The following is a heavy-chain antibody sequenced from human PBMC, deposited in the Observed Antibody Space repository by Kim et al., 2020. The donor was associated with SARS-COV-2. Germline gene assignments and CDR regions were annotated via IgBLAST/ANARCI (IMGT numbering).Heavy chain of an antibody. CDR3: ARTAPRRSSTAFYFYGLD. D-gene: IGHD2-2*01. CDR2: LSYDGNT. CDR1: GGSISSFY. V-gene: IGHV4-59*01. J-gene: IGHJ6*01. Sequence: SETLSLTCTVSGGSISSFYWSWVRQPPGKGLEWVAFLSYDGNTNYNPSLKSRVTISRDTSKNQFSLRLTSVSAADTAVYYCARTAPRRSSTAFYFYGLD.